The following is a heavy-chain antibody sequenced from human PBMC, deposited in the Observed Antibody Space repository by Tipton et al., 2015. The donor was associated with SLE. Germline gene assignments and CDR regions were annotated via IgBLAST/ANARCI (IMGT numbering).Heavy chain of an antibody. CDR3: ARAILEWLPYAFDI. CDR1: GYSISSSYY. Sequence: TLSLTCAVSGYSISSSYYWGWIRQPPGKGLEWIGSIYYSGSTYYNPSLKSRVTISVDTSKNQFSLKLSSVTAADTAVYYCARAILEWLPYAFDIWGQGTMVTVSS. D-gene: IGHD3-3*01. CDR2: IYYSGST. V-gene: IGHV4-38-2*01. J-gene: IGHJ3*02.